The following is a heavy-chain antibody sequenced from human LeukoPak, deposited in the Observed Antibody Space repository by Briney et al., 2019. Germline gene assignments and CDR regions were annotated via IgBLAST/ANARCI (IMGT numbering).Heavy chain of an antibody. D-gene: IGHD6-13*01. V-gene: IGHV3-7*01. Sequence: GGSLRLSXAASGFTFSSYWMSWVRRTPGKGLEWVANIKQDGSEKYYVGSVKGRFTISRDNAKNSLYLQMNSLRAEDTAVYYCTRPLGRIAAFNDYWGQGTLVTVSS. J-gene: IGHJ4*02. CDR2: IKQDGSEK. CDR1: GFTFSSYW. CDR3: TRPLGRIAAFNDY.